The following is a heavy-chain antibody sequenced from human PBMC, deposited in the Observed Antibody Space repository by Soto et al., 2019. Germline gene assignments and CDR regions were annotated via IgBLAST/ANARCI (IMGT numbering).Heavy chain of an antibody. D-gene: IGHD2-2*01. V-gene: IGHV1-3*01. CDR2: INAGNGNT. J-gene: IGHJ4*02. CDR3: ARVLIYDCSSTSCLPFDY. Sequence: GASVKVSCKASGYTFTSYAVHWVRQAPGQRLEWMGWINAGNGNTKYSQKFQGRVTITRDTSASTAYMELSSLRSEDTAVYYCARVLIYDCSSTSCLPFDYWGQGTLVTVSS. CDR1: GYTFTSYA.